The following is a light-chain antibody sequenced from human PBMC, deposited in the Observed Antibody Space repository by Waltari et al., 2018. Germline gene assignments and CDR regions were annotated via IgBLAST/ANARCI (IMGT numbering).Light chain of an antibody. V-gene: IGLV2-11*01. J-gene: IGLJ3*02. CDR3: SSYAGSYTWV. CDR2: DVT. Sequence: QSALTQPRSVSGSPGQSVTISCTGTRSDVGSYNFVSWYQQHPGKAPKLMISDVTQRPPGLPPRFSGSKSGNTASLTISGLQPEDEADYYCSSYAGSYTWVFGGGTKLTVV. CDR1: RSDVGSYNF.